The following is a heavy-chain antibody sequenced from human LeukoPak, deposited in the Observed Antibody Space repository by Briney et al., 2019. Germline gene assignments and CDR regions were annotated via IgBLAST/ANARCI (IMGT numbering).Heavy chain of an antibody. J-gene: IGHJ4*02. Sequence: SETLSLTCTVSGGSISSYYWSWNRQPPGKGLEWIGYIYYSGSTNYNPSLKSRVTISVDTSKNQFSLKLSSVTAADTAVYYCARGGVRGVHRWGQGTLVTVSS. V-gene: IGHV4-59*12. CDR1: GGSISSYY. CDR2: IYYSGST. CDR3: ARGGVRGVHR. D-gene: IGHD3-10*01.